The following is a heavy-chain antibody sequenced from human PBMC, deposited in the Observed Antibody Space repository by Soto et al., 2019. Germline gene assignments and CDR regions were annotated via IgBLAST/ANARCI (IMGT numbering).Heavy chain of an antibody. V-gene: IGHV1-3*01. D-gene: IGHD2-2*01. Sequence: QVQLVQSGAAVKKPGASVKVSCKASGYTFTSYAMHWVRQAPGQRLEWMGWINAGNGNTKYSQKFQGRVTITRDTSASTAYMELSSLRSEDTAVYYCSGVYCSSTSCYDAFDIWGQGTMVTVSS. CDR3: SGVYCSSTSCYDAFDI. CDR1: GYTFTSYA. CDR2: INAGNGNT. J-gene: IGHJ3*02.